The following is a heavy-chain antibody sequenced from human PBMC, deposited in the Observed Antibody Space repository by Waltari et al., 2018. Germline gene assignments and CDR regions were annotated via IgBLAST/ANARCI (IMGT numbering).Heavy chain of an antibody. CDR1: GYDFTNYW. J-gene: IGHJ5*02. Sequence: EVQLVQSGAEVKKPGESLKISCKTSGYDFTNYWIAWVRQTPGKGLEWMGIIYADDSDTRYSPSFQGQITIAVDKSISVAYLQWTSLKASDSAMYYCARGSGYRSYNWFDPWGQGTLVSVSS. D-gene: IGHD3-22*01. CDR2: IYADDSDT. V-gene: IGHV5-51*01. CDR3: ARGSGYRSYNWFDP.